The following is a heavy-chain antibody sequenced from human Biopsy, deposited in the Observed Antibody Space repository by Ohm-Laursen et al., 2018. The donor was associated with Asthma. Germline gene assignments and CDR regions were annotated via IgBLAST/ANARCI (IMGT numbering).Heavy chain of an antibody. CDR1: GYTFNSAG. CDR3: ARAVDYSHYYGIDV. V-gene: IGHV1-18*01. J-gene: IGHJ6*02. CDR2: FSVYNGNT. Sequence: SSVKVSCKTSGYTFNSAGITWVRQAPGQGLEWMGWFSVYNGNTKVAQKLQDRVTMITDTSTSTAYMELRSLRSDDTAAYFCARAVDYSHYYGIDVWGQGTTVTVS. D-gene: IGHD3-10*01.